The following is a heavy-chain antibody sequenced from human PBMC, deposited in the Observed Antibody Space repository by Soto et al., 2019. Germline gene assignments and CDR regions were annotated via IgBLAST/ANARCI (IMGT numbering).Heavy chain of an antibody. CDR3: AKGHFLDIVVVPAAIRGRPAFDI. CDR1: GFTFSSYA. CDR2: ISGSAGST. V-gene: IGHV3-23*01. J-gene: IGHJ3*02. Sequence: GGSLRLSCAASGFTFSSYAMSWVRQAPGKGLEWVSVISGSAGSTYYADSVKGRFTISRDNSKSTLYLEMNSLRAEDTAEYYCAKGHFLDIVVVPAAIRGRPAFDIWGQGTMVTVSS. D-gene: IGHD2-2*02.